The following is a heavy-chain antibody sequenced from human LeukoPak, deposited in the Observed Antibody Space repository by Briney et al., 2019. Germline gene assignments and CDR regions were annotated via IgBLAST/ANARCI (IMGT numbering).Heavy chain of an antibody. CDR1: GYTFTSYG. J-gene: IGHJ3*02. CDR3: ARSIETYYYGSGRDPTPFFDI. Sequence: ASVKVSCKASGYTFTSYGISWVRQAPGQRLEWMGGISAYNGNTNYAQKLQGRVTMTTDTSTSTAYMELRSLRSDDTAVYYCARSIETYYYGSGRDPTPFFDIWGQGTMVTVSS. CDR2: ISAYNGNT. V-gene: IGHV1-18*01. D-gene: IGHD3-10*01.